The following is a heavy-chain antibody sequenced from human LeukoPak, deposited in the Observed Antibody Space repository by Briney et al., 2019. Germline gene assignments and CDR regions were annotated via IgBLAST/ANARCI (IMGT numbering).Heavy chain of an antibody. CDR3: ARGGSQAGSFLDS. Sequence: GGSLRLSCAASGFTFSAYSMNWVRQAPGKGLEWVSGINGDGRSIVYADSVKGRFTISRDNANNTLYLQMNSLTADDTAVYYCARGGSQAGSFLDSWGQGILVTVSS. D-gene: IGHD3-16*01. V-gene: IGHV3-74*01. J-gene: IGHJ4*02. CDR2: INGDGRSI. CDR1: GFTFSAYS.